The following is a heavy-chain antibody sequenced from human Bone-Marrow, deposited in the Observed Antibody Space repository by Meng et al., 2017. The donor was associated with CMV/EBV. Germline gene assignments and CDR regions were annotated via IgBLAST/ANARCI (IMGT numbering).Heavy chain of an antibody. D-gene: IGHD3-3*01. Sequence: GSLRLSCAVYGGSFSGYYWSWIRQPPGKGLEWIGEINHSGSTNYNPSLKSRVTISVDTSKNQFSLKLSSVTAADTAMYYCAREGRFGVTYPGNDWGPGKLVNFAS. CDR2: INHSGST. V-gene: IGHV4-34*01. CDR1: GGSFSGYY. J-gene: IGHJ4*02. CDR3: AREGRFGVTYPGND.